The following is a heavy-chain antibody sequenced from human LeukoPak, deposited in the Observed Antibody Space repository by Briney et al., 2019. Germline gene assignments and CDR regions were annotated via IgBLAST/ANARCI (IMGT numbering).Heavy chain of an antibody. CDR1: GGSFSGYY. Sequence: SGTLSLTCAVYGGSFSGYYWSWIRQPPGKGLEWIGEINHSGSTNYNPSLKSRVTISVDTSKNQFSLKLSSVTAADTAVYYCARGLPTGYFDYWGQGTLVTVSS. CDR2: INHSGST. D-gene: IGHD1-14*01. V-gene: IGHV4-34*01. J-gene: IGHJ4*02. CDR3: ARGLPTGYFDY.